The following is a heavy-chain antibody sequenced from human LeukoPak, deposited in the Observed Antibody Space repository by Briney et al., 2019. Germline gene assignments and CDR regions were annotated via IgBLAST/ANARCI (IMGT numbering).Heavy chain of an antibody. J-gene: IGHJ4*02. V-gene: IGHV1-2*02. CDR3: ARVRGYSYGYLYYFHY. CDR2: INPNSGGT. CDR1: GYTFTCYY. D-gene: IGHD5-18*01. Sequence: GASVKVSCKASGYTFTCYYMHWVRQAPGQGREWMGWINPNSGGTNYAQKSQGRVTMTRDTSISTAHMELSRLRSDDTAVYYCARVRGYSYGYLYYFHYWGQGTLVTVSS.